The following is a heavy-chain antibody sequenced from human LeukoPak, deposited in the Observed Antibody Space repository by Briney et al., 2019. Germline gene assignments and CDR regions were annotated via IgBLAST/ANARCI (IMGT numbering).Heavy chain of an antibody. CDR2: ISYDGSNK. V-gene: IGHV3-30*04. CDR1: GFTFSSYA. D-gene: IGHD5-18*01. CDR3: ARDSGGYSYGYDYFDY. J-gene: IGHJ4*02. Sequence: GRSLRLSCAASGFTFSSYAMHWVRQAPGKGLEWVAVISYDGSNKYYADSVKGRFTISRDNSKNTLYLQMSSLRAEDTAVYYCARDSGGYSYGYDYFDYWGQGTLVTVSS.